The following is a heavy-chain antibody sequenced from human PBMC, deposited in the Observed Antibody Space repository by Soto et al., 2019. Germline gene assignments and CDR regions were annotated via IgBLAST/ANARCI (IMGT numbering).Heavy chain of an antibody. CDR2: IYYSGST. CDR3: ARDRGYSGYDSGGVKTPKSVMAF. J-gene: IGHJ6*02. CDR1: GGPLSSGDYY. D-gene: IGHD5-12*01. V-gene: IGHV4-30-4*01. Sequence: SETLSLTCTVSGGPLSSGDYYWSWIRQPPGKGLEWIGYIYYSGSTYYNPSLKSRVTISVDTSKNQFSLKLSSVTAADTAVYYCARDRGYSGYDSGGVKTPKSVMAFWGQGTSDLGSS.